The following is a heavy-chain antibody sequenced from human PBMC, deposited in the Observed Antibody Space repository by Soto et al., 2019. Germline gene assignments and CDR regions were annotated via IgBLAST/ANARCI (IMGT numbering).Heavy chain of an antibody. CDR1: GGSISSYE. V-gene: IGHV4-59*01. CDR2: IYYSGST. D-gene: IGHD1-7*01. CDR3: ARARTTDWFDP. J-gene: IGHJ5*02. Sequence: WATLSLTCTFSGGSISSYEWSWIRQPPGKGLEWIGYIYYSGSTNYNPSLKSRVTISVDTSKNQFSLKLSSVTAADTAVYYCARARTTDWFDPWGQGTLVTVS.